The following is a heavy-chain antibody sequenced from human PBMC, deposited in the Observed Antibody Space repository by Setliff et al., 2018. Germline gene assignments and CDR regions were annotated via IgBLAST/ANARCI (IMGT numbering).Heavy chain of an antibody. V-gene: IGHV1-46*01. CDR2: IYPSGGSI. CDR3: ATDVNQWDPTYMDV. D-gene: IGHD1-26*01. J-gene: IGHJ6*03. Sequence: ASVKVSCKASGYTFTSYYMHWVRQAPGQGLEWMGIIYPSGGSISYAQKFRGRATMTTDTSTRTAYLELRALTSDDTAVYYCATDVNQWDPTYMDVWGEGTTVTVSS. CDR1: GYTFTSYY.